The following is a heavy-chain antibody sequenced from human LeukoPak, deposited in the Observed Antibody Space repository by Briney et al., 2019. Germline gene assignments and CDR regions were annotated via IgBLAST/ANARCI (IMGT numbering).Heavy chain of an antibody. D-gene: IGHD2-2*01. CDR3: AKADCSGTSCYAFDY. J-gene: IGHJ4*02. Sequence: GGSLRLSCAASGFTFTIYAMSWVRQAPGKGLEWVSTISGSGGSTYYADSVKGRFTISRDNSKNTLYLQMNSLRAEDTAVYYCAKADCSGTSCYAFDYWGQGTLVTVSS. V-gene: IGHV3-23*01. CDR2: ISGSGGST. CDR1: GFTFTIYA.